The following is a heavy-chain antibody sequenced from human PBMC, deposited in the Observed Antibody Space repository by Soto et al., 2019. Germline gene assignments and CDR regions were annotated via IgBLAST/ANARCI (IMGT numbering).Heavy chain of an antibody. Sequence: EVQLVESRGGLVQPGESLKLSCAVSGFTFNGSAMHWVRQASGKGLEWVGRIRSKANNYATAYAASVKGRFTISRDDSKNTASLQMNSLKSEHTAVYYCTTGYGDYVRDYWGQGTLVTVS. V-gene: IGHV3-73*01. J-gene: IGHJ4*02. CDR2: IRSKANNYAT. CDR1: GFTFNGSA. CDR3: TTGYGDYVRDY. D-gene: IGHD4-17*01.